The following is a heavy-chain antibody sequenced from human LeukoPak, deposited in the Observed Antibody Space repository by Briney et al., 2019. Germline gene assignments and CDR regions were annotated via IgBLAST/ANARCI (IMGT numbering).Heavy chain of an antibody. CDR3: ARDGEHVLAHDY. V-gene: IGHV3-66*01. CDR2: IHRDGNT. D-gene: IGHD2-15*01. Sequence: PGGSLRLSCAVSGFTVTTNYMSWVRQAPGKGLEWVSIIHRDGNTYYADSVKGRFTTSRDNSKNTLYIQMNSLRAEDTGVYYCARDGEHVLAHDYWGQGTLVTVSS. J-gene: IGHJ4*02. CDR1: GFTVTTNY.